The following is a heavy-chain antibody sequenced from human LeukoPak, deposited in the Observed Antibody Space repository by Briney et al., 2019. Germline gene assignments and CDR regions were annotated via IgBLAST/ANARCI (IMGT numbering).Heavy chain of an antibody. CDR3: ARFVASGYVFDY. D-gene: IGHD3-22*01. CDR2: IYYSGST. V-gene: IGHV4-61*01. CDR1: GGSISSSSYY. Sequence: SETLSLTCTVSGGSISSSSYYWSWIRQPPGKGLEWIGYIYYSGSTNYNPSLKSRVTISVDTSKNQFSLKLSSVTAADTAVYYCARFVASGYVFDYWGQGTLVTVSS. J-gene: IGHJ4*02.